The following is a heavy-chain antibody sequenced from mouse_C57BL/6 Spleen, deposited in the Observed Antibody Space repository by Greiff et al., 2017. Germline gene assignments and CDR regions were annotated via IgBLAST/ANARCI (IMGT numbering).Heavy chain of an antibody. J-gene: IGHJ4*01. Sequence: VQLQQPGAELVKPGASVKMSCKASGYTFTSYWITWVKQRPGQGLEWIGDIYPGSGSTNYNEKFKSKATLTVDTSSSTAYMQLSSLTSEDSAVYYCARPDYDGYYAMDYWGQGTSVTVSS. D-gene: IGHD2-4*01. CDR3: ARPDYDGYYAMDY. V-gene: IGHV1-55*01. CDR1: GYTFTSYW. CDR2: IYPGSGST.